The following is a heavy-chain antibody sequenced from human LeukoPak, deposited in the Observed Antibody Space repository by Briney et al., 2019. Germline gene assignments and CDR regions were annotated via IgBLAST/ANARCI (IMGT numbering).Heavy chain of an antibody. CDR2: TNWNGDTT. V-gene: IGHV3-20*04. Sequence: GGSLRLSCAASGFPFQDSGLSWVRQAPGKGLEWISGTNWNGDTTVYADSVKGRFIISRDNAKNSLYLQMNSLRADDTAFYYCARQTRGYVYYFDYWGQGTLVTVSS. D-gene: IGHD2-2*01. J-gene: IGHJ4*02. CDR3: ARQTRGYVYYFDY. CDR1: GFPFQDSG.